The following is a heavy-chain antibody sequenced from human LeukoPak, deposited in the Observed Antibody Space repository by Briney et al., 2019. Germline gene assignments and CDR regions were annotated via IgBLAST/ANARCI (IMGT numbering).Heavy chain of an antibody. CDR3: ARSYDTNFDY. CDR1: GGSLNTFY. CDR2: IYFSGST. Sequence: SETLSLTCTVSGGSLNTFYWSWIRQPPGKGLEWIGYIYFSGSTSYNPSLKSRVTISVDRSKNQFSLKLSSVAAADTAVYYCARSYDTNFDYWGQGTLVTVSS. J-gene: IGHJ4*02. V-gene: IGHV4-59*01. D-gene: IGHD3-3*01.